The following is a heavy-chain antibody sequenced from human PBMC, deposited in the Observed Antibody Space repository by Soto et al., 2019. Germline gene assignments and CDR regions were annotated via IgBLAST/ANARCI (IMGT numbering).Heavy chain of an antibody. J-gene: IGHJ4*02. CDR3: ARDPAVVAGISFDY. Sequence: PGGSLRLSCAASGFTFSSYSMNWVRQAPGKGLEWVSSISSSSSYIYYADSVKGRFTISRGNAKNSLYLQMNSLRAEDTAVYYCARDPAVVAGISFDYWGQGTLVTVSS. V-gene: IGHV3-21*01. D-gene: IGHD6-19*01. CDR1: GFTFSSYS. CDR2: ISSSSSYI.